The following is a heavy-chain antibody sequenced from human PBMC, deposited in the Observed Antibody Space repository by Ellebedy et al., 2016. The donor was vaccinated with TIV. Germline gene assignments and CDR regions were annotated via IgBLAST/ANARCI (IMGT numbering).Heavy chain of an antibody. CDR2: ISLDGTTT. Sequence: GESLKISCAASGFTFSGSWMHCVRQAPGKGLVWVSRISLDGTTTNYADSVKGRFSISRDNAKNTLYLQMNSLRAEDTAVYYCLALLYSWGQGTLVTVSS. CDR1: GFTFSGSW. CDR3: LALLYS. V-gene: IGHV3-74*01. J-gene: IGHJ4*02. D-gene: IGHD1-26*01.